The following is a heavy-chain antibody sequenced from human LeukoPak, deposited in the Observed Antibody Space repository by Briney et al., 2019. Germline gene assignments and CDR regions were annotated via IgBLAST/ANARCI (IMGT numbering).Heavy chain of an antibody. J-gene: IGHJ4*02. Sequence: PSETLSLTCTVSGGSISSGSYYWRWIRQPAGKGLEWIGRIYTSGSTNYNPSLKSRVTISVYTSKNQFSLKLSSVTAADTAVYYCARDTSGYSYGSYFDYWGQGTLVTVSS. D-gene: IGHD5-18*01. V-gene: IGHV4-61*02. CDR2: IYTSGST. CDR3: ARDTSGYSYGSYFDY. CDR1: GGSISSGSYY.